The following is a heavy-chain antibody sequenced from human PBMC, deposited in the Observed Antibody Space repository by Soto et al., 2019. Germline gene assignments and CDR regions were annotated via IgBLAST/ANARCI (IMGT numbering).Heavy chain of an antibody. CDR1: GFTFSSYA. CDR2: ISGSGGST. D-gene: IGHD1-26*01. Sequence: EVQLLESGGGLVQPGGSLRLSCAASGFTFSSYAMSWVRQAPGKGLEWVSAISGSGGSTYYADSVKGRFTISRDNSKNTVYLQMNSLRAEDTAVYYCAKDDRLLFIVGVTGFDYWGQGTLVTFSS. V-gene: IGHV3-23*01. J-gene: IGHJ4*02. CDR3: AKDDRLLFIVGVTGFDY.